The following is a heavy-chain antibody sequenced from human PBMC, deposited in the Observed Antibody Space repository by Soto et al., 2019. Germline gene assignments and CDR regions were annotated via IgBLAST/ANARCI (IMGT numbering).Heavy chain of an antibody. CDR3: TRDRSSFMRGRIRGPYGGLDV. J-gene: IGHJ6*02. CDR2: INSVASYV. V-gene: IGHV3-21*01. D-gene: IGHD3-10*01. Sequence: QLVESGGGLVKPGGSLRVSCAASRFAFSSYSMHWVRQAPMKGLEWVASINSVASYVYYADSVEVRFTISRDNAKNSVYLQMNSLRAEDTAVYYCTRDRSSFMRGRIRGPYGGLDVWGQGTTVLVS. CDR1: RFAFSSYS.